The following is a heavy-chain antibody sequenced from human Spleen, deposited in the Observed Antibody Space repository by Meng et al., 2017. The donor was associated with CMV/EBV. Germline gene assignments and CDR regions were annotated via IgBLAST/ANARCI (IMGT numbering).Heavy chain of an antibody. Sequence: SVSSGSYYWSWIRQPPGKGLECIGYIYYSGSPNYDPSLKSRVTISVDTSKNQFSLNLSSVTAADTAVYYCASFRGHRANTENWFDPWGQGTLVTVSS. J-gene: IGHJ5*02. D-gene: IGHD5-18*01. CDR2: IYYSGSP. CDR1: SVSSGSYY. V-gene: IGHV4-61*01. CDR3: ASFRGHRANTENWFDP.